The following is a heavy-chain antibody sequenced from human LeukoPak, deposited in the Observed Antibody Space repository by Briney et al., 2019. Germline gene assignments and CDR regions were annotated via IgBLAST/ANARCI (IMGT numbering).Heavy chain of an antibody. Sequence: PGESLRLSCAASGFTLSNYGMNWVRQAPGKGLVWVSVISKDGSTSIYADSVRGRLTISRDNAKNTLYLQMNSLRVEDTSVYYCARDYYMGIVDQWGQGTRVTVSS. CDR3: ARDYYMGIVDQ. J-gene: IGHJ5*02. D-gene: IGHD3-22*01. V-gene: IGHV3-74*01. CDR1: GFTLSNYG. CDR2: ISKDGSTS.